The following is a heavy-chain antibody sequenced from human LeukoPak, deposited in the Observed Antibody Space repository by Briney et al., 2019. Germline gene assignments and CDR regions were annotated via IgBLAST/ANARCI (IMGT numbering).Heavy chain of an antibody. CDR2: ISSSSSTI. Sequence: PGGSLRLSCAASGFTFSSYAMSWVRQAPGKGLEWVSYISSSSSTIYYADSVKGRFTISRDNAKNSLYLQMNSLRDEDTAVYYCARVGDLAPVDYYDSSGYHDVFDYWGQGTLVTVSS. D-gene: IGHD3-22*01. J-gene: IGHJ4*02. CDR3: ARVGDLAPVDYYDSSGYHDVFDY. CDR1: GFTFSSYA. V-gene: IGHV3-48*02.